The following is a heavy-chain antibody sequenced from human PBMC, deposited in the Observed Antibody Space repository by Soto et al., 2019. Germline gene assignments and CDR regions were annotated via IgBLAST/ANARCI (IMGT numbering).Heavy chain of an antibody. CDR1: GFSLSTSGVG. D-gene: IGHD3-22*01. CDR3: AHSVPYDSSGYYLFDS. V-gene: IGHV2-5*02. CDR2: IYWDDDK. Sequence: QITLKESGPTLVKPTQTLTLTCTFSGFSLSTSGVGVGWIRQPPGKALEWLALIYWDDDKRYSPSLKSRLTITKETSKNQVVLTMTNMDPVDTATYYCAHSVPYDSSGYYLFDSWGQGTLVTVSS. J-gene: IGHJ4*02.